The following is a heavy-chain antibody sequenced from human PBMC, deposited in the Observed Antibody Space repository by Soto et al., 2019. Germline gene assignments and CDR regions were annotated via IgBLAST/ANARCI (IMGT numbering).Heavy chain of an antibody. J-gene: IGHJ6*02. CDR1: GGSISSSSYY. Sequence: SETLSLTCPVSGGSISSSSYYWGWIRQPPGKGLEWIGYIYYSGSTNYNPSLKSRVTISVDTSKNQFSLKLSSVTAADTAVYYCAGNEYQLLPYYYYGMDVWGQGTTVTVSS. CDR3: AGNEYQLLPYYYYGMDV. V-gene: IGHV4-61*05. D-gene: IGHD2-2*01. CDR2: IYYSGST.